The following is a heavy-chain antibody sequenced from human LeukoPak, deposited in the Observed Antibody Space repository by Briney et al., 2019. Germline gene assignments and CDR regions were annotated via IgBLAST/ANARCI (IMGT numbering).Heavy chain of an antibody. CDR1: GYTFTGYY. Sequence: ASVKVSCKASGYTFTGYYMHWVRQAPGQGLEWMGWINPNSGGTNYAQKFQGRVTMTRDTSISTAYMELSRLRSDDTAVYYCARQETVVSAFDIWGQGTMVTVSS. V-gene: IGHV1-2*02. CDR3: ARQETVVSAFDI. D-gene: IGHD4-23*01. CDR2: INPNSGGT. J-gene: IGHJ3*02.